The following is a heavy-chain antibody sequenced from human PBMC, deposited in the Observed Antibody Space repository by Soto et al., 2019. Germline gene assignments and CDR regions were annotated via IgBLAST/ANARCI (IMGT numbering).Heavy chain of an antibody. D-gene: IGHD2-15*01. Sequence: PSETLSLTCTVSGGSISTYYWSWIRQPPGKGLEWIGYIYNSGSTNYNPSLKSRVTISVDTSKNQFSLKLNSVTAADTAMFYCARGRYRSGGSCYFDYWGQGTLVTSPQ. CDR1: GGSISTYY. CDR2: IYNSGST. V-gene: IGHV4-59*01. CDR3: ARGRYRSGGSCYFDY. J-gene: IGHJ4*02.